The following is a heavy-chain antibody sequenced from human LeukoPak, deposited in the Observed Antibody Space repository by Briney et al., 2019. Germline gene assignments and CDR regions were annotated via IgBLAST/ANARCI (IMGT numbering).Heavy chain of an antibody. CDR1: GFTFNNYA. V-gene: IGHV3-23*01. CDR3: AKGVVIAGRGYYFDF. Sequence: GGSLRLSCVASGFTFNNYAMGWVRQAPGKGLGWVSSISGTGSSPYSADSVKGRFTISRDNSNNTLYLQLNSLRVEDTAVYFCAKGVVIAGRGYYFDFWGQGTPVTVSS. D-gene: IGHD1-14*01. J-gene: IGHJ4*02. CDR2: ISGTGSSP.